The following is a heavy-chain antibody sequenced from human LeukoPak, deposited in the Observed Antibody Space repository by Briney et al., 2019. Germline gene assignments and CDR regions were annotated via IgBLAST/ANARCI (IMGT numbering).Heavy chain of an antibody. V-gene: IGHV4-31*01. J-gene: IGHJ6*03. CDR3: ARDGGNHNYCYYYYMGV. Sequence: KPSETLSLTCTVSGVSISSGGYYWRWLRQHPGKGLEWSGYIYYSGSTYYNPSLKSLVTISVDTSKNQFSLKLSSVTAADTAVYYCARDGGNHNYCYYYYMGVWGKGTTVTVSS. CDR2: IYYSGST. D-gene: IGHD1-14*01. CDR1: GVSISSGGYY.